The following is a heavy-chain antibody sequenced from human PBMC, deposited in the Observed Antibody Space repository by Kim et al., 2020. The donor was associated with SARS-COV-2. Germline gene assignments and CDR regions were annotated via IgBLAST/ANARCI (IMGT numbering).Heavy chain of an antibody. V-gene: IGHV3-30*18. CDR2: ISYDGSNK. D-gene: IGHD3-22*01. Sequence: GGSLRLSCAASGFTFSSYGMHWVRQAPGKGLEWVAVISYDGSNKYYADSVKGRFTISRDNSKNTLYLQMNSLRAEDTAVYYCAKDLAYYDSSGYGKSKYYYYYGMDVWGQGTTVTVSS. CDR1: GFTFSSYG. CDR3: AKDLAYYDSSGYGKSKYYYYYGMDV. J-gene: IGHJ6*02.